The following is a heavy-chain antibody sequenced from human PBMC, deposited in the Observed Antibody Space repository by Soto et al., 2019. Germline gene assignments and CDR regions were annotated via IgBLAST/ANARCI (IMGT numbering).Heavy chain of an antibody. D-gene: IGHD2-8*01. CDR3: AKERTYGVASGFAF. CDR1: GFTFRTYG. Sequence: QVQLVDSGGGVVQPGRSLRLSWAASGFTFRTYGMHWDRRAPGKGLEWVAVISYDGSHAYYAYSVKGRFTISRDNSKNPLYLQFNSLRAEDTAVYYCAKERTYGVASGFAFWGRGTLLTAAS. J-gene: IGHJ4*02. V-gene: IGHV3-30*18. CDR2: ISYDGSHA.